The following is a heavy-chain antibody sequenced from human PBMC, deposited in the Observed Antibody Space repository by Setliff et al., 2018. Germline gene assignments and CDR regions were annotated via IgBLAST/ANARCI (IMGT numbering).Heavy chain of an antibody. CDR1: GGSINSGGYY. V-gene: IGHV4-31*03. J-gene: IGHJ4*01. CDR3: ARVQPLRFFFDY. Sequence: KPSETLSLTCTVSGGSINSGGYYWTWVRKLPGKGLEWIGYIHYSGNTKYNPPLKSRLTISVDTAMNQFALELRSVTAADTAVYFCARVQPLRFFFDYWGHGALVTVS. CDR2: IHYSGNT.